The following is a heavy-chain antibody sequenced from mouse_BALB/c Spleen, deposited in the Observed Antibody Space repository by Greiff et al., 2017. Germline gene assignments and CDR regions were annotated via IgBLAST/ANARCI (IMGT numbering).Heavy chain of an antibody. V-gene: IGHV5-4*02. Sequence: VQLKESGGGLVKPGGSLKLSCAASGFTFSDYYMYWVRQTPEKRLEWVATISDGGSYTYYPDSVKGRFTISRDNAKNNLYLQMSSLKSEDTAMYYCARGLFPYAMDYWGQGTSVTVSS. J-gene: IGHJ4*01. D-gene: IGHD1-1*02. CDR3: ARGLFPYAMDY. CDR2: ISDGGSYT. CDR1: GFTFSDYY.